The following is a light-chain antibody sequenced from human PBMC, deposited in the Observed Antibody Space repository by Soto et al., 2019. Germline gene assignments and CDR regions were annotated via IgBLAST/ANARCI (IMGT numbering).Light chain of an antibody. CDR3: QQYNSYSKT. CDR2: DAS. V-gene: IGKV1-5*01. J-gene: IGKJ1*01. CDR1: QSISSW. Sequence: IQMTQSPCTLSASVVDRFTITFRASQSISSWLAWYQQKPGKAPKLLIYDASSLESGVPSRFSGSGSGTEFTLTISSLQPDDFATYYCQQYNSYSKTFGQGTKVDI.